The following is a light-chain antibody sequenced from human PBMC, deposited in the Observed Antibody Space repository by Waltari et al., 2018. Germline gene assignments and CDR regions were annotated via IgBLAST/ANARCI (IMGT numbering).Light chain of an antibody. V-gene: IGLV1-51*02. Sequence: QSVLTQPPSVSAAPGQRVTISCSGSTSNIGNNYVSWYQQLPGTAPKLLIYENNKRPSGISDRFSDSKSGTSATLGITGLQTGDEADYYCGTWDSSLTAGVFGGGTKLTVL. J-gene: IGLJ2*01. CDR2: ENN. CDR1: TSNIGNNY. CDR3: GTWDSSLTAGV.